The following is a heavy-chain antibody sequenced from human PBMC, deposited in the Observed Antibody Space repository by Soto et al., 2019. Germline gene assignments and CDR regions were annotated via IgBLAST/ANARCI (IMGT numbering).Heavy chain of an antibody. J-gene: IGHJ3*01. CDR1: GGTFSSYT. CDR2: IIPILGIA. D-gene: IGHD3-3*01. CDR3: ARDGRSGYYFDPSGPPDAFDV. V-gene: IGHV1-69*08. Sequence: QVQLVQSGAEVKKPASSVTVSCKTSGGTFSSYTISWVRQAPGQGLEWMGRIIPILGIANYARKFQGRDTITADKSTRTGYMELSSLRSEDTAVYYCARDGRSGYYFDPSGPPDAFDVWGQGTMVAVSS.